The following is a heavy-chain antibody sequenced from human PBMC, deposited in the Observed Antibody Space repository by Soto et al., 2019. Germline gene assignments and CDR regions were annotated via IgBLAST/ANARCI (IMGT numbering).Heavy chain of an antibody. D-gene: IGHD3-3*01. CDR1: GFTFSSYG. J-gene: IGHJ3*02. V-gene: IGHV3-33*01. CDR3: ARDQSDFWSGYYPPDAFDI. CDR2: IWYDGSNK. Sequence: QVQLVESGGGVVQPGRSLRLSCAAPGFTFSSYGMHWVRQAPGTGLEWVAVIWYDGSNKYYADSVKGRFTISRDNSKNTLYLQMNSLRAEDTAVYYCARDQSDFWSGYYPPDAFDIWGQGTMVTVSS.